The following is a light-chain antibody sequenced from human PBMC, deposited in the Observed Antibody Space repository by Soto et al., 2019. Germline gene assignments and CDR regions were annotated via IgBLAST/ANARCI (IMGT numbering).Light chain of an antibody. CDR3: QQYNSYRIT. CDR2: KAS. J-gene: IGKJ5*01. Sequence: DIQMTQSPSTLSASVGDRVTITCRASQSISSWLAWYQQKPGKAPKLLIYKASSLASGVPSRFSGSGSGTEFTLTISSLQPDDFAIYYCQQYNSYRITFGQGTRLEIK. CDR1: QSISSW. V-gene: IGKV1-5*03.